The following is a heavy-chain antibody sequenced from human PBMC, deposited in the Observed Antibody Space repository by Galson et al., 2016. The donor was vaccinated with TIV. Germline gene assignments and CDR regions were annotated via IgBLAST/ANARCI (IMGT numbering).Heavy chain of an antibody. V-gene: IGHV1-18*01. CDR2: ISTNNGKT. D-gene: IGHD3-10*01. CDR3: ARDIMVRGVSHYYYGMDV. CDR1: GYTFTNYG. J-gene: IGHJ6*02. Sequence: SVKVSCKASGYTFTNYGISWVRQAPGQGLEWMGWISTNNGKTNFAQKLQGRVSMTTDTSTSTAYMELRGLRSDDTAFYYCARDIMVRGVSHYYYGMDVWGQGTTVTVSS.